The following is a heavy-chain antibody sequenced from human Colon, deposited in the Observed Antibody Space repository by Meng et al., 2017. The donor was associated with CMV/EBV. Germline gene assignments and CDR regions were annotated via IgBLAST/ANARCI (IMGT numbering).Heavy chain of an antibody. D-gene: IGHD3-16*01. CDR1: GFIFSDYG. J-gene: IGHJ4*02. V-gene: IGHV3-30*03. Sequence: GESLKISCAASGFIFSDYGFHWVRQAPGKGLEWVALISNDATIKYFADSVKGRFTISRDNSNNTMYLHMNSLRAGDTAVYYCVRGRYYGVAFGGVSFFDYWGQGTLVTVSS. CDR2: ISNDATIK. CDR3: VRGRYYGVAFGGVSFFDY.